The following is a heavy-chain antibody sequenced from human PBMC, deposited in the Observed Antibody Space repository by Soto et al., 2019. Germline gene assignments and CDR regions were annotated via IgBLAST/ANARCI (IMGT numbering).Heavy chain of an antibody. D-gene: IGHD1-1*01. V-gene: IGHV4-4*02. CDR3: ATQTYSYNWHR. J-gene: IGHJ5*02. CDR2: ISHGGTT. CDR1: SGSISSSNW. Sequence: QVQLQESGPGLVKPSGNLSLTCDVSSGSISSSNWWSCGRQSPGRGLEGIGEISHGGTTNYNPSLESRVTMSLDKSRNQFSLKLTSVTAADTAVYYCATQTYSYNWHRWGQGTLVTVSS.